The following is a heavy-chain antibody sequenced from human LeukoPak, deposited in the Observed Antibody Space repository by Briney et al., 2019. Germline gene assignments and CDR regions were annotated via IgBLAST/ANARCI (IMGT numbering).Heavy chain of an antibody. CDR3: ASRPPNCSGGSCSGFDP. CDR1: GGSISSGSYY. CDR2: TYTSGST. D-gene: IGHD2-15*01. J-gene: IGHJ5*02. Sequence: SQTLSLTCTVSGGSISSGSYYWSWIRQPAGKGLEWIGRTYTSGSTNYNPSLKSRVTISVDTSKNQFSLKLSSVTAADTAVYYCASRPPNCSGGSCSGFDPWGQGTLVTVSS. V-gene: IGHV4-61*02.